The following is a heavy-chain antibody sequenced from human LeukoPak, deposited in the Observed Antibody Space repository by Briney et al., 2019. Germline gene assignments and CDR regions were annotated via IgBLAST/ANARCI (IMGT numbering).Heavy chain of an antibody. J-gene: IGHJ4*02. CDR1: GGSISNYS. V-gene: IGHV4-59*01. D-gene: IGHD2-8*02. Sequence: SETLSLTCTVSGGSISNYSWSWIRQPPGKGLEWIGYIYYSGSTNYNPSLKSRVTISVDTSKNQFSLKLTSVTAADTAVYYCARDRGTGGVSDYWDQGTLVTVSS. CDR2: IYYSGST. CDR3: ARDRGTGGVSDY.